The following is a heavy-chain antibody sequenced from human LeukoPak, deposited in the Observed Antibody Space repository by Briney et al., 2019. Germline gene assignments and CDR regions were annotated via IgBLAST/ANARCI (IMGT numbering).Heavy chain of an antibody. Sequence: SETLSLTCAVSGGPFSGYYWTWVRQSPGKGLEWIAEIHHSGSTNYNPSLKSRVTISVDTSRNQFSLNLNSVTAADRAVYYCAGSFAAGTMTIAFNVWSQGTMVTVSS. CDR2: IHHSGST. V-gene: IGHV4-34*01. CDR1: GGPFSGYY. CDR3: AGSFAAGTMTIAFNV. D-gene: IGHD1/OR15-1a*01. J-gene: IGHJ3*01.